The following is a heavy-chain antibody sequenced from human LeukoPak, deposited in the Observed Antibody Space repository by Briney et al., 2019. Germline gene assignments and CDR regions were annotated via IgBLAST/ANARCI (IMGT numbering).Heavy chain of an antibody. D-gene: IGHD6-13*01. Sequence: ASVKVSCTASGYIFSDYYMHWVRQAPGQGLEWMGWIKTDSGGTNYEQKFQGRVIMTLDTSISTAYMELTRLTSDDTAVYYGPGGAAFVAASRGGNWFDPWGQGTLVTVSS. CDR1: GYIFSDYY. CDR2: IKTDSGGT. J-gene: IGHJ5*02. CDR3: PGGAAFVAASRGGNWFDP. V-gene: IGHV1-2*02.